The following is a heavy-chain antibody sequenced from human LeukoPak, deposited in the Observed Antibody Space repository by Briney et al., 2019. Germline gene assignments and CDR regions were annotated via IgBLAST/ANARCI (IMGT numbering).Heavy chain of an antibody. CDR3: ARVEYSSSFWFDP. V-gene: IGHV4-31*03. J-gene: IGHJ5*02. D-gene: IGHD6-13*01. CDR2: IYYSGST. CDR1: GGSISSGGYY. Sequence: PSETLSLTCTVSGGSISSGGYYWSWIRQHPGKGLEWIGYIYYSGSTYYNPSLKSRVTISADTSKNQFSLKLSSVTAADTAVYYCARVEYSSSFWFDPWGQGTLVTVSS.